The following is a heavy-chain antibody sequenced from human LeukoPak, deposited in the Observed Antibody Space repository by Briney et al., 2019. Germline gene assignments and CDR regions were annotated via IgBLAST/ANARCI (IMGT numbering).Heavy chain of an antibody. Sequence: SETLSLTCTVSGGSISSSSYYWGWIRQPPGKGLEWIGSIYYSGSTYYNPSLKSRVTISVDTSKNQFSLKLSSVTAADTAVYYCARSSGWYFDYWGQGTLVTVPS. V-gene: IGHV4-39*07. CDR3: ARSSGWYFDY. J-gene: IGHJ4*02. CDR2: IYYSGST. D-gene: IGHD6-19*01. CDR1: GGSISSSSYY.